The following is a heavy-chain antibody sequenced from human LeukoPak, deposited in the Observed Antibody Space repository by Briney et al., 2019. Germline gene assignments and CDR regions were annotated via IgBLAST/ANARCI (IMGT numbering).Heavy chain of an antibody. Sequence: PGGSLRLSCAASGFTFSSYGMHWVRQAPGKGLEWVAVISYDGSNKYYADSVKGRFTISRDNAKNSLYLQMNSLRAEDTAVYYCEGASDAFDIWGQGTMVTVSS. V-gene: IGHV3-30*03. J-gene: IGHJ3*02. CDR2: ISYDGSNK. CDR3: EGASDAFDI. CDR1: GFTFSSYG.